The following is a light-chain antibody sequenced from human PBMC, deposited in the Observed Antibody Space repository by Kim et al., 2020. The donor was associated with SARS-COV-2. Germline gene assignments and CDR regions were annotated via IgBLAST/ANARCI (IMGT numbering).Light chain of an antibody. Sequence: DIQMTQSPSTLSASVGDRVTISCRASQSISSWLAWYQQKPGKAPKLLIYKASNLESGVPSRFSGSGFGTEFTLTISSLQPDDFATYYCQQYNRYWTFGQGTKVDIK. CDR1: QSISSW. V-gene: IGKV1-5*03. J-gene: IGKJ1*01. CDR3: QQYNRYWT. CDR2: KAS.